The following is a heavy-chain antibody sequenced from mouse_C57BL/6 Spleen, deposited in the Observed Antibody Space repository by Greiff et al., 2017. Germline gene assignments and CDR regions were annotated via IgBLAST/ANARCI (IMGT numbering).Heavy chain of an antibody. CDR1: GYTFTDYY. CDR2: IYPGSGNT. CDR3: ARDRDEGYYAMDY. V-gene: IGHV1-76*01. J-gene: IGHJ4*01. Sequence: VQLQQSGAELVRPGASVKLSCKASGYTFTDYYINWVKQRPGQGLEWIARIYPGSGNTYYNEKFKGKATLTAEKSSSTAYMQRSSLTSEDSAVYFCARDRDEGYYAMDYWGQGTSVTVSS.